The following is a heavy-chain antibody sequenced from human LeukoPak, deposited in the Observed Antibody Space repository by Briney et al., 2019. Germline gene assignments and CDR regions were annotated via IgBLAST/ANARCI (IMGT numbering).Heavy chain of an antibody. CDR2: ITSSSSSI. J-gene: IGHJ4*02. Sequence: TPGGSLRLSCEASGFTFSSYTMNWVRQAPGEGLEWVSSITSSSSSIYYADSVKGRFTISRDNSKNTLYLQMNSLRAEDTAVYYCAKGTLDIVVVPAAPKVYYFDYWGQGTLVTVSS. D-gene: IGHD2-2*01. V-gene: IGHV3-21*04. CDR3: AKGTLDIVVVPAAPKVYYFDY. CDR1: GFTFSSYT.